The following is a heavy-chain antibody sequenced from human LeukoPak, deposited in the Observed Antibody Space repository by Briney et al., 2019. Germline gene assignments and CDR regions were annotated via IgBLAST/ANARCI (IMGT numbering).Heavy chain of an antibody. D-gene: IGHD3-10*01. CDR2: IYYSGST. CDR3: ARSNYYASGSYCNDL. CDR1: GDSISSYY. Sequence: SETLSLTCTVSGDSISSYYWSWIRQPPGKGLEWIGYIYYSGSTNYNPSLKSRVTISVDTSKNQFSLTLTSVTAADTAVYYCARSNYYASGSYCNDLWGQGTLVTVSS. V-gene: IGHV4-59*01. J-gene: IGHJ5*02.